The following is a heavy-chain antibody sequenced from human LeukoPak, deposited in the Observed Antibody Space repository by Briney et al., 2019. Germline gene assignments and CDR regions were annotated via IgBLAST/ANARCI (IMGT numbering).Heavy chain of an antibody. D-gene: IGHD4-11*01. V-gene: IGHV1-46*02. CDR3: ARVLGLYSNPEYYMDV. CDR2: INPSGGST. Sequence: ASVKVSCKTSGYSENFYGITWVRQVAGQGLEWMGIINPSGGSTSYAQKFQGRVTMTRDMSTSTVYMELSSLRSEDTAVYYCARVLGLYSNPEYYMDVWGKGTTVTVSS. CDR1: GYSENFYG. J-gene: IGHJ6*03.